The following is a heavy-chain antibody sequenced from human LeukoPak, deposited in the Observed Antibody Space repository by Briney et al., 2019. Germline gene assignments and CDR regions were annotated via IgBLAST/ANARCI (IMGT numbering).Heavy chain of an antibody. CDR3: AKELWPPRAAAGTRNYMDV. D-gene: IGHD6-13*01. V-gene: IGHV3-30-3*02. Sequence: GGSLRLSCAASGFTFSSYAMHWVRQAPGKGLEWVAVISYDGSNKYYADSVKGRFTISRDNSKNTLYLQMNSLRAEDTAVYYCAKELWPPRAAAGTRNYMDVWGKGTTVTVSS. CDR1: GFTFSSYA. J-gene: IGHJ6*03. CDR2: ISYDGSNK.